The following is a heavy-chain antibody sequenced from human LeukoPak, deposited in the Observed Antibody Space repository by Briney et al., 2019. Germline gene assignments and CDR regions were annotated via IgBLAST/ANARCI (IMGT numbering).Heavy chain of an antibody. Sequence: SETLSLTCAVYGGSSSGYYWSWIRQPPGKGLEWIGEINHSGSTNYNPSLKSRVTISVDTSKNQFSLKLSSVTAADTAVYYCARVGIAAAGNSHLYYFDYWGQGTLVTVSS. CDR1: GGSSSGYY. CDR3: ARVGIAAAGNSHLYYFDY. D-gene: IGHD6-13*01. V-gene: IGHV4-34*01. J-gene: IGHJ4*02. CDR2: INHSGST.